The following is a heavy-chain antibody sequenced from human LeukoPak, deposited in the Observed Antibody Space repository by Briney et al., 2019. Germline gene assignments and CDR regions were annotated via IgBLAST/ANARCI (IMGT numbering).Heavy chain of an antibody. CDR1: GFTFSSYA. J-gene: IGHJ4*02. CDR2: ISGSAGST. V-gene: IGHV3-23*01. Sequence: GGSLRLPCAASGFTFSSYAMGWVRQAPGKGLEWVSAISGSAGSTYYADSLRGRFTISRDNSKNTLFLQMNSLRADDTAIYYCAKVVLAAAMNWGQGTLVTVSS. CDR3: AKVVLAAAMN. D-gene: IGHD6-13*01.